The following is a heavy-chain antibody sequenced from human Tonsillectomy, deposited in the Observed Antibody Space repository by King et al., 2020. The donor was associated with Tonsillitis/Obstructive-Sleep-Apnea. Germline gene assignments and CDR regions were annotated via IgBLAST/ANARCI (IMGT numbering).Heavy chain of an antibody. D-gene: IGHD2-2*01. CDR3: AGGDIVVVPAAYYYYYYMYV. Sequence: VQLQQWGAGLLKPSETLSLTCAVYGGSFSGYYWSWIRQPPGKGLEWIGEINHSGSTNYNPSLKSRVTISVDTSKNQFSLKLSSVTAADAAVYYCAGGDIVVVPAAYYYYYYMYVWSKGTTVTVPS. V-gene: IGHV4-34*01. CDR1: GGSFSGYY. CDR2: INHSGST. J-gene: IGHJ6*03.